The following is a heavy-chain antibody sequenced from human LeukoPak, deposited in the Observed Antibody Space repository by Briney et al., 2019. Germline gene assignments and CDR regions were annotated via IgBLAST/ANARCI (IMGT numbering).Heavy chain of an antibody. CDR3: ARRDAPDYYDSSGYLDY. J-gene: IGHJ4*02. CDR2: IYYSGST. CDR1: GGSISSSSYY. Sequence: SETLSLTCTVSGGSISSSSYYWGWIRQPPGKGLEWIGSIYYSGSTYYNPSLKSRVTISVDTSKNQFSLKLSSVTAADTAVYYCARRDAPDYYDSSGYLDYWGQGTLVTVSS. V-gene: IGHV4-39*01. D-gene: IGHD3-22*01.